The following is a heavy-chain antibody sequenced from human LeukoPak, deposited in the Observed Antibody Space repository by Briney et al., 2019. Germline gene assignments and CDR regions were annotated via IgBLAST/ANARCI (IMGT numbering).Heavy chain of an antibody. V-gene: IGHV3-30*03. Sequence: GRSLRLSCAGSGFTLSNYGMHWVRQAPGKGLEWVAVISYDGSNKYYADSVKGRFAISRDNSKNTLYLQMNSLRAEDTAVCYCSSESSTNFNYWGQGTLVTVSS. CDR2: ISYDGSNK. J-gene: IGHJ4*02. D-gene: IGHD1-1*01. CDR1: GFTLSNYG. CDR3: SSESSTNFNY.